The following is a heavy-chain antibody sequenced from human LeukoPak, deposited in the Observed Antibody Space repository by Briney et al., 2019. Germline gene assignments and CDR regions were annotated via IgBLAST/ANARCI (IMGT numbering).Heavy chain of an antibody. D-gene: IGHD3-10*01. CDR3: ARDEAGSPPVD. J-gene: IGHJ4*02. Sequence: SETLSLTRTVSGGSISSYYWSWIRQPPGKGLEWIGYIYYSGSTNYNPSLKSRVTISVDTSKNQFSLKLSSVTAADTAVYYCARDEAGSPPVDWGQGTLVTVSS. CDR2: IYYSGST. V-gene: IGHV4-59*01. CDR1: GGSISSYY.